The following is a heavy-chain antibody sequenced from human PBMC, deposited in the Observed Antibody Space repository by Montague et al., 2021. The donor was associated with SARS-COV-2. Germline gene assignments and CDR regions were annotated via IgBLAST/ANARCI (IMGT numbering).Heavy chain of an antibody. Sequence: SETLSLTCTVSGASISSPSYYWDWIRQPPGNGLEWIASIYYSGDTYHNPSLKSRVTISVDTSKNQFSLRLSSVTAADTALYFCAGRYRWAMEVWGQGTTVTVSS. D-gene: IGHD5-12*01. CDR3: AGRYRWAMEV. J-gene: IGHJ6*02. V-gene: IGHV4-39*01. CDR2: IYYSGDT. CDR1: GASISSPSYY.